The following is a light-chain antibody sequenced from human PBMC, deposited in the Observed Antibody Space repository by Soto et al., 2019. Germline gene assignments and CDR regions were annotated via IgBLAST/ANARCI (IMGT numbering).Light chain of an antibody. CDR3: QQYGSSGWT. CDR1: QSVSSSY. V-gene: IGKV3-20*01. Sequence: EIVLTQSPGTLSLSPGEIATLSCRASQSVSSSYLAWYQQKPGQAPRLLIYGASSRATGIPDRFSGSGSGTDFTLSISRLEPEDVAVYYYQQYGSSGWTFGQGTKVEIK. CDR2: GAS. J-gene: IGKJ1*01.